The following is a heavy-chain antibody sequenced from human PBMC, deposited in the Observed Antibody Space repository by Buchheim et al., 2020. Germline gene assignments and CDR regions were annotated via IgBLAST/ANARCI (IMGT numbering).Heavy chain of an antibody. J-gene: IGHJ6*02. V-gene: IGHV3-21*01. Sequence: EVQLVESGGGLVKPGGSLRLSCAASGFTFSSYSMNWVRQAPGKGLEWVSSISSSSSYIYYADSVKGRFTISRDNAKNSLYLQMNSLRAEDTAVYYCARRNCSGGSCYSTDYYYYYGMDVWGQGTT. CDR3: ARRNCSGGSCYSTDYYYYYGMDV. CDR2: ISSSSSYI. D-gene: IGHD2-15*01. CDR1: GFTFSSYS.